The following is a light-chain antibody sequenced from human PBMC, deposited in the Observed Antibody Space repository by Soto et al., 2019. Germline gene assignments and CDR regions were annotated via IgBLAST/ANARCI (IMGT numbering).Light chain of an antibody. CDR1: QDINTW. Sequence: DFQMTQSPSSVSASVGDRVTITFRASQDINTWLACYQQKPGKAPKLLIYAASNLQRGVPSRFRGSGSGTDFTLTISRLQPEDFATYYCQQANIFPFVFGGGTKVEIK. J-gene: IGKJ4*02. CDR2: AAS. CDR3: QQANIFPFV. V-gene: IGKV1-12*01.